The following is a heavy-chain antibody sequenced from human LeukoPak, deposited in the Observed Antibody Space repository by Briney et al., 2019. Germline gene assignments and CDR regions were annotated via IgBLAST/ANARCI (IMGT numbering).Heavy chain of an antibody. J-gene: IGHJ6*03. Sequence: GGSLRLSCAASGFTFSNAWMSWVRQAPGKGLEWVGRIKSKTDGGTTDYAAPVKGRFTISRDDSKNTLYLQMNSLKTEDTAVYYCTTDKISYYYYYMDVWGKGTTVTVSS. V-gene: IGHV3-15*01. CDR2: IKSKTDGGTT. CDR3: TTDKISYYYYYMDV. CDR1: GFTFSNAW.